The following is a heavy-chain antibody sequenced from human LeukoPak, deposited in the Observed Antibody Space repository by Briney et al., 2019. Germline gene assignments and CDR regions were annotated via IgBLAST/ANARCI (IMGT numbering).Heavy chain of an antibody. Sequence: SETLSLTCTVSGGSISSYYWGWIRQPPGKGLEWIGSIYYSGSTYYNPSLKSRVTISVDTSKNQFSLKLSSVTAADTAVFYCARYFGTTGTPNYWGQGTLVTVSS. J-gene: IGHJ4*02. D-gene: IGHD1-1*01. CDR1: GGSISSYY. CDR2: IYYSGST. CDR3: ARYFGTTGTPNY. V-gene: IGHV4-39*01.